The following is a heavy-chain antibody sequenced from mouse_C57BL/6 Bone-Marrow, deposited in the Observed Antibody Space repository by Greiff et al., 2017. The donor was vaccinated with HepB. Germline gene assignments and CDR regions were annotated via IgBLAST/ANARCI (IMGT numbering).Heavy chain of an antibody. J-gene: IGHJ2*01. CDR2: ISSGSSTS. CDR1: GFTFSDYG. Sequence: VQLKESGGGLVKPGGSLKLSCAASGFTFSDYGMHWVRQAPEKGLEWVAYISSGSSTSYYANTVKGRVTISRDNAKNTLFMQMTSLRSEDTAMYYCARHYYYGRDYFDYWGQGTTLTVSS. CDR3: ARHYYYGRDYFDY. D-gene: IGHD1-1*01. V-gene: IGHV5-17*01.